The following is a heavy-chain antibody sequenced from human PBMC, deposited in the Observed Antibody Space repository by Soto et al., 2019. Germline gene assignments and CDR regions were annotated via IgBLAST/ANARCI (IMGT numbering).Heavy chain of an antibody. CDR1: GFTFSNSW. V-gene: IGHV3-7*01. D-gene: IGHD7-27*01. CDR3: ARDPAWGSLDY. J-gene: IGHJ4*02. Sequence: EVQLVESGGGWVQPGGSLRLSCAASGFTFSNSWMSWVRQAPGKGLEWVADINPVESEKYYVDYVKGRFTVSRDNAKNSLYLQMNSLRVEDTDLYYCARDPAWGSLDYWGLGTLVTVSS. CDR2: INPVESEK.